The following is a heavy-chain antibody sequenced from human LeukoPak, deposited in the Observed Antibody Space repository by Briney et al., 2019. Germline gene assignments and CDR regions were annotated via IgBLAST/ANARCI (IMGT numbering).Heavy chain of an antibody. CDR2: INPNSGDT. CDR1: GYTFTAYY. J-gene: IGHJ4*02. D-gene: IGHD1-26*01. V-gene: IGHV1-2*06. CDR3: ARDLASTPYWELDY. Sequence: ASVKVSCKASGYTFTAYYIHWVRRAPGQGLEWMGRINPNSGDTDYAQEFQGRVTMTRDTSITTAQMELTRLRSDDTAVYYCARDLASTPYWELDYWGQGTLPTVSS.